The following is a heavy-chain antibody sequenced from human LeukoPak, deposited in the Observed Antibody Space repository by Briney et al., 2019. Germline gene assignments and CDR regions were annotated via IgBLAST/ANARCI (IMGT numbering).Heavy chain of an antibody. CDR3: ARAVRGVIRYYYYYYMGV. CDR2: IKQDGSEK. J-gene: IGHJ6*03. D-gene: IGHD3-10*02. V-gene: IGHV3-7*04. CDR1: GFTFSSYW. Sequence: GGSLRLSCAASGFTFSSYWMSWVRQAPGKGLEWVANIKQDGSEKYYVDSVKGRFTISRDNAKNSLYLQMNSLRAEDTAVYYCARAVRGVIRYYYYYYMGVWGKGTTVTISS.